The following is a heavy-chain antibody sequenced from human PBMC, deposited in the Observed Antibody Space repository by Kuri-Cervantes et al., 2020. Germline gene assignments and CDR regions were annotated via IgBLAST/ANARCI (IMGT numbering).Heavy chain of an antibody. D-gene: IGHD6-13*01. CDR3: ARTSQHPADY. V-gene: IGHV3-11*04. J-gene: IGHJ4*02. CDR2: ISSSGSTI. CDR1: GFTFSDYY. Sequence: GESLKISCAASGFTFSDYYMSWIRQAPGKGLEWVSYISSSGSTIYYADSVKGRFTISRDNAKNTLYLQMNSLRAEDTAVYYCARTSQHPADYWGQGTLVTVSS.